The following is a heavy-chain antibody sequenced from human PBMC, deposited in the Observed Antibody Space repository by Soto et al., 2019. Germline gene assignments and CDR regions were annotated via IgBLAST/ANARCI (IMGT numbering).Heavy chain of an antibody. CDR3: ARVGTGDSSTYYYYYGMDV. D-gene: IGHD6-13*01. CDR2: INPSGGST. CDR1: GYTFTSYY. V-gene: IGHV1-46*01. Sequence: ASVKVSCKASGYTFTSYYMHWVRQAPGQGLEWMGIINPSGGSTSYAQKFQGRVTMTRDTSTSTVYMELSSLRSEDTAVYYCARVGTGDSSTYYYYYGMDVWGQGTTVTGSS. J-gene: IGHJ6*02.